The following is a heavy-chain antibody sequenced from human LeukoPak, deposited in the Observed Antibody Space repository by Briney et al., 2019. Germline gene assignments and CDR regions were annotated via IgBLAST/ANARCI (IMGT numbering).Heavy chain of an antibody. D-gene: IGHD5-18*01. CDR2: VYSSGTT. CDR1: GGSISSGGYY. J-gene: IGHJ5*02. CDR3: ARAPGYSLDL. V-gene: IGHV4-61*02. Sequence: PSQTLSPTCTVSGGSISSGGYYWSWIRQSAGKGLEWIGRVYSSGTTNYNPTLESRVTISVDTSMNQFSLKVTSVTAADTAVYYCARAPGYSLDLWGQGTLVTVSS.